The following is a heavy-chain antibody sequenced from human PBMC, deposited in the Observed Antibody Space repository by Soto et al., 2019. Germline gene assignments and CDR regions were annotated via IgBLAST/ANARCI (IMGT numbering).Heavy chain of an antibody. J-gene: IGHJ4*01. CDR3: ARAHVMVVAGSTFDY. CDR2: ISHSGIT. V-gene: IGHV4-34*01. CDR1: DGSFSGYY. D-gene: IGHD6-19*01. Sequence: PSETLSLTCADHDGSFSGYYWTWIRQPPGKGLEWIGEISHSGITNYNPSLKSRVTISVDPSNNQFSLRLTSVTAADTAIYYCARAHVMVVAGSTFDYWGHGTLVTVSS.